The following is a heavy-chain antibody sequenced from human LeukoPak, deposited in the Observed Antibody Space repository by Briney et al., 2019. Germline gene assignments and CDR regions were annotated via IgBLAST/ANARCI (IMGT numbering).Heavy chain of an antibody. D-gene: IGHD3-3*01. CDR3: ARINTVFGVVNNDY. Sequence: ASVKVSCKASGYTFTGYYMHWVRQAPGQGLEWVGWINPNSGSTNFAQKFQGRVTMTRDTSISTAYMELSRLTSDDTAVYYCARINTVFGVVNNDYWGQGTLLTVSS. V-gene: IGHV1-2*02. CDR2: INPNSGST. CDR1: GYTFTGYY. J-gene: IGHJ4*02.